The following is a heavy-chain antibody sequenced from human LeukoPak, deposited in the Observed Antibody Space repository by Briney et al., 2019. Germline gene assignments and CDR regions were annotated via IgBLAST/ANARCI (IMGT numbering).Heavy chain of an antibody. CDR1: GGTFSSYA. Sequence: GASVKVSCKASGGTFSSYAIGWVRQAPGQGLEWMGGIIPIFGTANYAQKFQGRVTITTDESTSTAYMELSSLRSEDTAVYYCATRAPLRVGRYDTYQALDYWGQGTLVTVSS. V-gene: IGHV1-69*05. CDR3: ATRAPLRVGRYDTYQALDY. CDR2: IIPIFGTA. J-gene: IGHJ4*02. D-gene: IGHD1-26*01.